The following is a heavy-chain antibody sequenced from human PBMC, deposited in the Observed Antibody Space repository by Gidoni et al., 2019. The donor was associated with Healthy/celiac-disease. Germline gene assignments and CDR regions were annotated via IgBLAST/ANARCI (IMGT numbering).Heavy chain of an antibody. J-gene: IGHJ4*02. Sequence: EVQLVESGGGLVQPGGSLRLSCAASGFTVRSNYMSWVRQAPGKGLEWVSVIYSGGSTYYADSVKGRFTISRDNSKNTLYLQMNSLRAEDTAVYYCARDQRYCGGDCYSPKWGQGTLVTVSS. V-gene: IGHV3-66*01. CDR3: ARDQRYCGGDCYSPK. CDR1: GFTVRSNY. D-gene: IGHD2-21*02. CDR2: IYSGGST.